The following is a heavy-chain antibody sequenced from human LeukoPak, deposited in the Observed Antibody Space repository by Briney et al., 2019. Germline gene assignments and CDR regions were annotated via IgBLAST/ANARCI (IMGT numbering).Heavy chain of an antibody. D-gene: IGHD4-17*01. CDR1: GGSISGSSYY. Sequence: SETLSLTCTVSGGSISGSSYYWAWIRQPPGKGLEWIGSGFYSGSAYYNPSLKSRLTIFVDTSKNHFSLDLSSVTAADTAVYYCARLRGAMTPVTSDFDYWGQGILVIVSS. V-gene: IGHV4-39*02. CDR3: ARLRGAMTPVTSDFDY. CDR2: GFYSGSA. J-gene: IGHJ4*02.